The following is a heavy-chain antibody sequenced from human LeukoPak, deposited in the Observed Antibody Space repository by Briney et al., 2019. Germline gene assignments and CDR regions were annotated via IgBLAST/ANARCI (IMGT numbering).Heavy chain of an antibody. J-gene: IGHJ4*02. D-gene: IGHD6-19*01. V-gene: IGHV1-2*02. CDR1: GYTFTDYY. CDR2: INPNSGGT. CDR3: ARAGEWHWLGY. Sequence: ASVKVSCKASGYTFTDYYMHWVRQAPGQGLEWMGWINPNSGGTKYAQKFQGRVTMTRDTSISTAYMELSRLRSDDTAVYYCARAGEWHWLGYWGQGTLVTVSS.